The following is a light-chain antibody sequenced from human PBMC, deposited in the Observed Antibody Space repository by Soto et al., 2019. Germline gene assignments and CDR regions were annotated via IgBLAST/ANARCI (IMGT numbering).Light chain of an antibody. V-gene: IGKV1-9*01. CDR3: QQYNNWPPLT. Sequence: IQLTQSPSSLSASVGDRVTITCRASQGINSYLAWYQQKPGKAPKVLIYDASTFQGGVPSRFSGSRSGTDFTLTISSLQPEDFATYYCQQYNNWPPLTFGGGTKVEIK. CDR1: QGINSY. J-gene: IGKJ4*01. CDR2: DAS.